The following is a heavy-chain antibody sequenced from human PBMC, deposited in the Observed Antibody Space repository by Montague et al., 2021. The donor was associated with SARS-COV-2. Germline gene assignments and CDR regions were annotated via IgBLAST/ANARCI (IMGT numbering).Heavy chain of an antibody. CDR3: ARDNDDFWSGYYPLDY. Sequence: SRSLSFSASGFPFSSYWMSWVRQAPGKGLEWVANIKQDGSEKYYVDSVKGRSTISRDNAKNSLYLQMNSLRAEDTAVYYCARDNDDFWSGYYPLDYWGQGTLVTVSS. D-gene: IGHD3-3*01. CDR1: GFPFSSYW. J-gene: IGHJ4*02. CDR2: IKQDGSEK. V-gene: IGHV3-7*01.